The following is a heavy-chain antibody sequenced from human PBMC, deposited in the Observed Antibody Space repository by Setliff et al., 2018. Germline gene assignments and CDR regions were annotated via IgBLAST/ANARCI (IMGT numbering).Heavy chain of an antibody. D-gene: IGHD2-2*01. CDR2: INPHNEGT. J-gene: IGHJ4*02. CDR1: GYTLTGYY. CDR3: SRGRRGSTWTSDS. Sequence: ASVKVSCKASGYTLTGYYIHWVRQAPGQGLEWMGWINPHNEGTTFAQKFQDRVTATTDTSITTAYLKLSGLTSDDTAVYYCSRGRRGSTWTSDSWGQGTLVTVSS. V-gene: IGHV1-2*02.